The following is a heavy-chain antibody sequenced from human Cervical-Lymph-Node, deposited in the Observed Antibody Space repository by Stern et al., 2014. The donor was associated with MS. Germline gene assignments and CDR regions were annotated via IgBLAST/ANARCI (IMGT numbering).Heavy chain of an antibody. Sequence: VQLVQSGAAVKKPGASVKVSCKASGYTFTSYGIRWVRKAPGQGLEWMGQISAYIGNTNYATKLQGRVTMTTDTATSTAYMELRSLRSDDTDVYYCAIGLLGSENAFDIWGQGTMVTVSS. CDR1: GYTFTSYG. D-gene: IGHD2-15*01. CDR2: ISAYIGNT. CDR3: AIGLLGSENAFDI. V-gene: IGHV1-18*01. J-gene: IGHJ3*02.